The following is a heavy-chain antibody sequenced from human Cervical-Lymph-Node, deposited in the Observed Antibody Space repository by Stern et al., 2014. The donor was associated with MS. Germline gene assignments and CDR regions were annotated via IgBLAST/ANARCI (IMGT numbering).Heavy chain of an antibody. D-gene: IGHD2-15*01. CDR3: AREVYVVVVAATHYYFDY. CDR2: IIPIFGTA. J-gene: IGHJ4*02. Sequence: QVQLVQSGAEVKKPGSSVKVSCKASVGTFSSYAISWVRQAPGQGLEWMGGIIPIFGTANYAQKFQGRVTITADESTSTAYMELSSLRSEDTAVYYCAREVYVVVVAATHYYFDYWGQGTLVTVSS. V-gene: IGHV1-69*01. CDR1: VGTFSSYA.